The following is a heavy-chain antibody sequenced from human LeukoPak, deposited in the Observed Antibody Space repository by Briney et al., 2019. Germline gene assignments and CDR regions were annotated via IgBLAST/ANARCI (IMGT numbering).Heavy chain of an antibody. Sequence: XGYMYTGGSTNYNPSLESRVTISLDTSNNQFSLKLSSVTAADTAVYYCASLYFYDGSGYHYYFDYWGQGTLVTVSS. CDR2: MYTGGST. D-gene: IGHD3-22*01. CDR3: ASLYFYDGSGYHYYFDY. J-gene: IGHJ4*02. V-gene: IGHV4-4*09.